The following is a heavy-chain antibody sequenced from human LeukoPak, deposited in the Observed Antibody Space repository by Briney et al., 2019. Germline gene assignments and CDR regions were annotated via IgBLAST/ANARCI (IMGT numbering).Heavy chain of an antibody. J-gene: IGHJ3*02. D-gene: IGHD6-13*01. Sequence: SETLSLTCTVSGGSISSYYWSWVGQPPGKGLEWIGYIYYSGSTNYSPSLKSRVTISVDTSKNQFSLKLSSVTAADTAVYYCARSRGVPGVDAFDIWGQGTMVTVSS. CDR1: GGSISSYY. CDR2: IYYSGST. CDR3: ARSRGVPGVDAFDI. V-gene: IGHV4-59*08.